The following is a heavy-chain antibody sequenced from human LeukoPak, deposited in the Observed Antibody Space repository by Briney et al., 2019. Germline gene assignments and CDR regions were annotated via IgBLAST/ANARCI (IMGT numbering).Heavy chain of an antibody. J-gene: IGHJ6*02. D-gene: IGHD2-2*01. CDR3: ARGQYCSGTSCYAYYYYYNMDV. CDR2: ISYDGSNK. V-gene: IGHV3-30*04. CDR1: GFTFSSYA. Sequence: GRSLRLSCAASGFTFSSYAMHWVRQAPGKGLEWVAVISYDGSNKYYADSVKGRFTISRDNSKNTLYLLMNSLRVDDTAVYYCARGQYCSGTSCYAYYYYYNMDVWGQGTTVTVSS.